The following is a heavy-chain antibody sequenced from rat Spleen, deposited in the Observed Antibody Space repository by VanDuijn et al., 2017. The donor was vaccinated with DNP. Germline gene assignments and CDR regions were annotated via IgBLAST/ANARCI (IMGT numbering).Heavy chain of an antibody. D-gene: IGHD1-2*01. V-gene: IGHV2-15*01. CDR2: IWSGGST. CDR1: GFSLSSYG. J-gene: IGHJ3*01. CDR3: ARDDSRSPFAY. Sequence: QVQLKESGPGLVQPSRTLSLTCTVSGFSLSSYGVSWVRQPPGKGLEWIAGIWSGGSTDYTSALKSRLSISRETSKSQVLLKVNSLQTEDTAMYFCARDDSRSPFAYWGQGTLVTVSS.